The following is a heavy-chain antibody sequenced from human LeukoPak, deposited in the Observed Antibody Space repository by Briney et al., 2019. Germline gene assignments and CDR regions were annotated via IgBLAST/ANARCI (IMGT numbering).Heavy chain of an antibody. V-gene: IGHV1-8*03. Sequence: ASVKVSCKASGYTFTSYDINWVRQATGRGLEWMGWMNPNSGNTGYAQKFQGRVTITRNTSISTAYMELSSLRSEDTAVYYCARDPRYCSSTSCSGDAFDIWGQGTMVTVSS. J-gene: IGHJ3*02. CDR1: GYTFTSYD. D-gene: IGHD2-2*01. CDR2: MNPNSGNT. CDR3: ARDPRYCSSTSCSGDAFDI.